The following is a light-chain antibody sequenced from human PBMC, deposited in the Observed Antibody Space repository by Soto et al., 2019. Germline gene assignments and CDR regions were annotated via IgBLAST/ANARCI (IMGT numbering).Light chain of an antibody. J-gene: IGKJ1*01. CDR2: DAY. CDR3: QQYNSYSPWT. CDR1: QSISSL. Sequence: DIQMTHPPSTLSASVGDRVTITCRARQSISSLLDWYQQKPGKAPKLLIYDAYSLESGVPSRFSGSGSGTEFTLTISSLQPDDFATYYCQQYNSYSPWTFGQGTKVDIK. V-gene: IGKV1-5*01.